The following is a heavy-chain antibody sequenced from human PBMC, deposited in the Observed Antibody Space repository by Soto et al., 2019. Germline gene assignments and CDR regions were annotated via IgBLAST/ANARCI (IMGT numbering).Heavy chain of an antibody. CDR1: GYTFTSYD. V-gene: IGHV1-69*13. CDR3: ARLPRDFWSGYPTGGMDV. D-gene: IGHD3-3*01. CDR2: INPNIGTA. Sequence: SVKVSCKASGYTFTSYDIYWVRQATGQGLEWMGGINPNIGTASYAQKFQGRVTITADESTSTAYMELSSLRSEDTAVYYCARLPRDFWSGYPTGGMDVWGQGTTVTVSS. J-gene: IGHJ6*02.